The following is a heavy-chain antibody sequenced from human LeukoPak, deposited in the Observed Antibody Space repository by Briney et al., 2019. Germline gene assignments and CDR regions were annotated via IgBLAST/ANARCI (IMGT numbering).Heavy chain of an antibody. D-gene: IGHD1-14*01. CDR2: ISGSGGST. J-gene: IGHJ6*02. CDR3: AKERAGIYGMDV. V-gene: IGHV3-23*01. Sequence: GGSLRLSCAASGSTFSSYAMSWVRQAPGKGLVWVSAISGSGGSTYYADSVKGRFTISRDNSKNTLYLQMNSLRAEDTAVYYCAKERAGIYGMDVWGQGTTVTVSS. CDR1: GSTFSSYA.